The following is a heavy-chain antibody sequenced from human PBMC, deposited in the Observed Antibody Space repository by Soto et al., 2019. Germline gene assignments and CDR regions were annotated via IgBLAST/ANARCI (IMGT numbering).Heavy chain of an antibody. V-gene: IGHV5-51*01. Sequence: PGESLKISCKGSGYNFTSYWIGWVRQMPGKGLEWMGIIYPGDSDTRYSPSFQGQVTISVDKSISTAYLQWSSLKASDTAMYYCARPESIQLWSLDYWGQGTLVTVSS. D-gene: IGHD5-18*01. CDR1: GYNFTSYW. CDR3: ARPESIQLWSLDY. CDR2: IYPGDSDT. J-gene: IGHJ4*01.